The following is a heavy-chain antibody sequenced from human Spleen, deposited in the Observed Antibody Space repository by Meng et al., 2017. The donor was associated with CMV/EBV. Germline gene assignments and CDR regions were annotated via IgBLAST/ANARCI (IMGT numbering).Heavy chain of an antibody. J-gene: IGHJ5*02. V-gene: IGHV1-69*02. CDR3: AGAIVVVTAATIGWFDP. D-gene: IGHD2-2*01. CDR1: GGTFSSYT. Sequence: SVKVSCKASGGTFSSYTISWVRQAPGQGLEWLGRIIPILGIANYAQKFQGRVTITADKSTSTAYMELSSLRSEDTAVYYCAGAIVVVTAATIGWFDPWGQGTLVTVSS. CDR2: IIPILGIA.